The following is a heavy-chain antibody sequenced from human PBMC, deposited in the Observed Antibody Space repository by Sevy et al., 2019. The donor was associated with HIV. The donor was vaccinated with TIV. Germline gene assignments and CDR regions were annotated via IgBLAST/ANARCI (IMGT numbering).Heavy chain of an antibody. J-gene: IGHJ6*02. CDR3: ASNPTVWSGSYSYYYYGMDV. D-gene: IGHD3-3*01. V-gene: IGHV3-30-3*01. CDR2: ISYDGNNK. Sequence: GGSLRLSCAASGFVFSSYAMHWVRRAPGKGLEWVAFISYDGNNKYYADSVRGRFTISRDNSKNTLYLQLNSLRAEDTAVYYCASNPTVWSGSYSYYYYGMDVWGQGTTVTVSS. CDR1: GFVFSSYA.